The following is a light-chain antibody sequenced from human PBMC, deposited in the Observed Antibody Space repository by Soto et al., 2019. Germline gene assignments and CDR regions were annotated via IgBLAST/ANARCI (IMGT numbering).Light chain of an antibody. CDR2: ENN. J-gene: IGLJ1*01. V-gene: IGLV1-51*02. CDR1: SSNIGNNY. Sequence: VLTQPRAGSACPGQKVPNHYTKSSSNIGNNYVSWYRQLPGTAPKLLIYENNKRPSGIPDRFSGSKSGTSATLGITGLQTGDEADYYCGTWDSSLSAAGVFGTVTKVTVL. CDR3: GTWDSSLSAAGV.